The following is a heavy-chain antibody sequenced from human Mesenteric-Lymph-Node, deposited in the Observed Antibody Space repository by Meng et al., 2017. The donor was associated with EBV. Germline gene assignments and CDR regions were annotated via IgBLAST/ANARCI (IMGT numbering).Heavy chain of an antibody. Sequence: QGQLQGAGPGLVEPSQTLSLTCTVSGDSISSTDYYWSWVRQPPGKGLEWIGYIYYSGSRYYNPSLKSRVTISVDTSKNQFSLKLSSVTAADTAVYYCARVTGKIYYDGSGYPEAFDYWGQGTLVTVSS. J-gene: IGHJ4*02. D-gene: IGHD3-22*01. CDR3: ARVTGKIYYDGSGYPEAFDY. CDR2: IYYSGSR. CDR1: GDSISSTDYY. V-gene: IGHV4-30-4*01.